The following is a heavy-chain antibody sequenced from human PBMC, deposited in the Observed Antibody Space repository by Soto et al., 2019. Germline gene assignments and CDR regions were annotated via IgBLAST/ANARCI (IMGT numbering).Heavy chain of an antibody. V-gene: IGHV4-59*01. CDR3: ARRGYCSDNSCYDY. D-gene: IGHD2-15*01. J-gene: IGHJ4*02. Sequence: SETLSLTCTVSGGSISSYYWSWIRQPPGKGLEWIGYIYYSGVTNYNPSLKSRVTISVDTSKKQFSLNLSSVTAADTAVYYCARRGYCSDNSCYDYWGQGTLVTVSS. CDR1: GGSISSYY. CDR2: IYYSGVT.